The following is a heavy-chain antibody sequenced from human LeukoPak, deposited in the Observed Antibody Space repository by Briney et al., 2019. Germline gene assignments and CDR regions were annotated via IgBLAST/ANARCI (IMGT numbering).Heavy chain of an antibody. CDR2: ISGSGGST. Sequence: GGSLRLSCAASGFTFSSYAMSWVRQAPGKGLEWVSAISGSGGSTYYADSVKGRFTISRDNSKNTLYLQMNSLGAEDKAVYFCARSASYYSPFDYWGQGTLVTVSS. V-gene: IGHV3-23*01. D-gene: IGHD3-10*01. CDR1: GFTFSSYA. CDR3: ARSASYYSPFDY. J-gene: IGHJ4*02.